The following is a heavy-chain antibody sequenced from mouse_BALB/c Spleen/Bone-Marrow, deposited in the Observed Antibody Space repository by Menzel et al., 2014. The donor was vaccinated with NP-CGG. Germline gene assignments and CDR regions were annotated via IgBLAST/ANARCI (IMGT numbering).Heavy chain of an antibody. Sequence: QVQLQQSGPELVKPGALVKISCKASGFTSRSYDINWVKQRPGQGLEWIGWIYPGDGSTKYNEKFKGKATLTADKSSSTAYMQLSSLTSDNSAVYFCARSGDSSGYGFAYWGQGTLVTVSA. CDR1: GFTSRSYD. CDR3: ARSGDSSGYGFAY. J-gene: IGHJ3*01. D-gene: IGHD3-2*01. CDR2: IYPGDGST. V-gene: IGHV1S56*01.